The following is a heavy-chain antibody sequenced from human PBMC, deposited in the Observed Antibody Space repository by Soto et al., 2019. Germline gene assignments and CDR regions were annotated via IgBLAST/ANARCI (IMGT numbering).Heavy chain of an antibody. Sequence: QVQLVQSGAEVKKPGASVKVSCKASGYTFTSYGISWVRQAPGQGLEWMGWICAYNGNTNYAQKLQGRVTMPTDTSTSTGYMELRSLRSDDTAVYYCARDGRFGELFENFDYWGQGTLLTVSS. J-gene: IGHJ4*02. CDR3: ARDGRFGELFENFDY. D-gene: IGHD3-10*01. CDR1: GYTFTSYG. CDR2: ICAYNGNT. V-gene: IGHV1-18*01.